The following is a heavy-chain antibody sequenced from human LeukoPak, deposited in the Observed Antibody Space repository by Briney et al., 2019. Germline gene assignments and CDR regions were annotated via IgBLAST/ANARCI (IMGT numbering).Heavy chain of an antibody. CDR3: ARASYYDYVWGSFVWFDP. CDR2: INPNSGGT. D-gene: IGHD3-16*01. J-gene: IGHJ5*02. V-gene: IGHV1-2*04. CDR1: GYTFTGYY. Sequence: ASVKVSCKASGYTFTGYYMHWVRQAPGQGLEWMGWINPNSGGTNYTQKFQGWVTMTRDTSISTAYMELSRLRSDDTAVYCCARASYYDYVWGSFVWFDPWGQGTLVTVSS.